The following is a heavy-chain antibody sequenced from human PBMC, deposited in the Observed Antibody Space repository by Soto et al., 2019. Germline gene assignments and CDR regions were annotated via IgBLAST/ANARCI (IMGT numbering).Heavy chain of an antibody. CDR2: INRNGSST. CDR1: GFTFSDYY. CDR3: AREHGYCSGGSCYPEAY. Sequence: GGSLRLSCAASGFTFSDYYMSWIRQAPGKGLVWVSRINRNGSSTSYADSVKGRFTISRDNAKNTLYLQMNSLRAEDTAVYYCAREHGYCSGGSCYPEAYWGQGTLVTVSS. V-gene: IGHV3-74*01. D-gene: IGHD2-15*01. J-gene: IGHJ4*02.